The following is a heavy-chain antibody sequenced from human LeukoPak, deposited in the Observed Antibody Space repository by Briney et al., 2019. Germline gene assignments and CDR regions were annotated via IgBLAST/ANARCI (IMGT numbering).Heavy chain of an antibody. CDR1: GGSFSGYY. CDR3: ARGKWGYSYGSGAFDI. Sequence: SGTLSLTCAVYGGSFSGYYWSWIRQPPGKGLEWIGEINHSGSTNYNPSLKSRVTISVDTSKNQFSLKLSSVTAADTAVYYCARGKWGYSYGSGAFDIWGQGTMVTVSS. CDR2: INHSGST. D-gene: IGHD5-18*01. V-gene: IGHV4-34*01. J-gene: IGHJ3*02.